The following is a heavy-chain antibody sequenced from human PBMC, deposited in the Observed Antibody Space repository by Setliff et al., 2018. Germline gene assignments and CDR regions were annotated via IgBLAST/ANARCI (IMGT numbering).Heavy chain of an antibody. J-gene: IGHJ3*02. V-gene: IGHV3-53*01. CDR1: GGSISSGDYY. CDR3: AGVEDGYNLTKPDYAFDI. Sequence: PSETLSLTCTVSGGSISSGDYYMSWVRQAPGKGLEWVSVIYSGGSTYYADSVKGRFTISRDNSKNTLYLQMNSLRAEDTAVYYCAGVEDGYNLTKPDYAFDIWGQGTMVTVSS. CDR2: IYSGGST. D-gene: IGHD5-12*01.